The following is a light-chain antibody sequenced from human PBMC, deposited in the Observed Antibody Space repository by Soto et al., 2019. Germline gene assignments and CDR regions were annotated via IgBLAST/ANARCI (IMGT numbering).Light chain of an antibody. V-gene: IGLV2-23*03. CDR2: EGS. J-gene: IGLJ2*01. CDR1: SSDVGSYNL. CDR3: CSYAGSSTFVV. Sequence: QSALTQPASVSGSPGQSSTISCTGTSSDVGSYNLVSWYQQHPGKAPKLMIYEGSKRHSGVSNRFSGSKSGNTASLTISGLQAEDEADYYCCSYAGSSTFVVFGGGTKLTVL.